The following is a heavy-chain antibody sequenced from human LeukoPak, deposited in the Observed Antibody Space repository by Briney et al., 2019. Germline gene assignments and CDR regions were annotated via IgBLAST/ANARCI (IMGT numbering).Heavy chain of an antibody. J-gene: IGHJ4*02. CDR3: AKPVYSSSREGFDY. V-gene: IGHV3-23*01. CDR2: ISGSGSNT. Sequence: GGSLRLSCAASGFNFRSYAMSWVRQAPGKGLEWVSGISGSGSNTYYADSVKGRFTISRDNSKNTLYLQMNSLRAEDTAVYYCAKPVYSSSREGFDYWGQGTLVTVSS. D-gene: IGHD6-13*01. CDR1: GFNFRSYA.